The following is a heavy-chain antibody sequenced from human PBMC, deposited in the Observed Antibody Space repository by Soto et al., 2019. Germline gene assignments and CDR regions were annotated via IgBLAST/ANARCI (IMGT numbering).Heavy chain of an antibody. D-gene: IGHD6-13*01. CDR3: ANHAGRSWKGDYFGY. CDR1: AYSFSTSW. J-gene: IGHJ4*02. CDR2: IDPNDSQT. Sequence: GESLKISCQASAYSFSTSWIGWVRQLPGKALEWMGIIDPNDSQTIYNPSFQGQATISADKSIDTAYLHVRCVNTSDTAMYYCANHAGRSWKGDYFGYWGQGALVTVSS. V-gene: IGHV5-51*01.